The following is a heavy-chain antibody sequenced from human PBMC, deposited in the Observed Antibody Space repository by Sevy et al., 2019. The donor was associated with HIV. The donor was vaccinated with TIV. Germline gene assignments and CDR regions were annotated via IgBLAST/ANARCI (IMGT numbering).Heavy chain of an antibody. D-gene: IGHD3-10*02. V-gene: IGHV3-48*03. CDR3: TNYVHY. CDR2: FSSSFTNI. CDR1: GFTFNIYE. Sequence: GGSLRLSCVASGFTFNIYEMNWVRQAPGQGLEWVSYFSSSFTNIYYADSVKGRFTISRDNAKNSLYLQMNSLRAEDTAVYYCTNYVHYWGQGTLVTVSS. J-gene: IGHJ4*02.